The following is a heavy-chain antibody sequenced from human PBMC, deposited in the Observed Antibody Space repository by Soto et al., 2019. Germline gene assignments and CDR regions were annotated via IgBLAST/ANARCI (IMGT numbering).Heavy chain of an antibody. D-gene: IGHD5-12*01. CDR2: IWYDGSYK. V-gene: IGHV3-33*01. CDR1: GFSFATSG. Sequence: ESGGGVVQPGRSLRLSCAASGFSFATSGMHWVRQAPGKGLEWVAFIWYDGSYKYYADSVKGRFTISRDNSKNTLYLEMDGLRAEDTAVYYCATSQVEPTTVFFDYWGQGALVTVSS. CDR3: ATSQVEPTTVFFDY. J-gene: IGHJ4*02.